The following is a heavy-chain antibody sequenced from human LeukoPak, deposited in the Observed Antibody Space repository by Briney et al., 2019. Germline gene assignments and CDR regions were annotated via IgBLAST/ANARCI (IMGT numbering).Heavy chain of an antibody. CDR2: IIPIFGTA. CDR3: ARDIVVVVAAEEEYYFDY. Sequence: SVKVSCKASGGTFGSYAISWVRQAPGQGREWMGGIIPIFGTANYAQKFQGRVTITADESTSTAYMELSSLRSEDTAVYYCARDIVVVVAAEEEYYFDYWGQGTLVTVSS. V-gene: IGHV1-69*01. D-gene: IGHD2-15*01. CDR1: GGTFGSYA. J-gene: IGHJ4*02.